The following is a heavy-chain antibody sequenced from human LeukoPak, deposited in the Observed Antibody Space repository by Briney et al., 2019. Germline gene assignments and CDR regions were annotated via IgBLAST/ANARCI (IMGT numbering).Heavy chain of an antibody. Sequence: GGSLRLSCAASGFTVTDNYMNWVRQSSGKGLEWVSVIYGGGDTNYADSVKGRFIISRDNAKNSLYLQMNSLRAEDTALYYCAKDWAPRIAAAGSFDYWGQGTLVTVSS. CDR1: GFTVTDNY. J-gene: IGHJ4*02. CDR2: IYGGGDT. CDR3: AKDWAPRIAAAGSFDY. V-gene: IGHV3-53*05. D-gene: IGHD6-13*01.